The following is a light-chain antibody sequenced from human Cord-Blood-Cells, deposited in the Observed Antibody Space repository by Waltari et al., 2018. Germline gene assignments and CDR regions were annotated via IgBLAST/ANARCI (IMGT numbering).Light chain of an antibody. V-gene: IGKV1-5*03. CDR2: KAS. Sequence: DIQMTQSPSTLSASVGDRVTITCRASQSISSWLAWYQQKPGKAPKLLIYKASSIESGVPSRFSGSGSGTEFTLTISSLQPDDFATYYCQQYNSYSLPLTFGGGTKVEIK. CDR3: QQYNSYSLPLT. CDR1: QSISSW. J-gene: IGKJ4*01.